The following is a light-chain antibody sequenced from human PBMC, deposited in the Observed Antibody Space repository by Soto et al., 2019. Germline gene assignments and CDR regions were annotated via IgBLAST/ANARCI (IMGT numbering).Light chain of an antibody. CDR3: QQSFTTPS. CDR2: ATS. Sequence: IQMAESASSLSASVGATVNITCRGSQTVSSYLNWYQQKPGTVPKLLIYATSNLQSGVPSRFSGRGFGTDFTLTISSLQPEDFATYYCQQSFTTPSLGQGTRLEIK. CDR1: QTVSSY. V-gene: IGKV1-39*01. J-gene: IGKJ5*01.